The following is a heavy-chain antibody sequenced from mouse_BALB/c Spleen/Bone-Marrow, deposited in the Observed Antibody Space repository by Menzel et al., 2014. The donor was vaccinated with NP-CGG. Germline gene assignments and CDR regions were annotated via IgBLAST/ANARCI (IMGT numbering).Heavy chain of an antibody. D-gene: IGHD3-2*02. V-gene: IGHV7-3*02. CDR2: IRNKANGYIT. J-gene: IGHJ4*01. CDR1: GFTFTDYY. Sequence: VQLKESGGGLVQPGGSLRLSYATSGFTFTDYYMNWVRQPPGKALEWLGFIRNKANGYITEYSVSVKGRFTISRDNSQSILYLQMNTLRAEDSATYYCARDIRLGYGMDYWGQGTSVTVSS. CDR3: ARDIRLGYGMDY.